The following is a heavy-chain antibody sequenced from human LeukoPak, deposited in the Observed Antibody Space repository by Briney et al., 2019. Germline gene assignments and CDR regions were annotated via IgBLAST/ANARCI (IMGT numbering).Heavy chain of an antibody. V-gene: IGHV3-66*01. CDR3: VRDGYAE. CDR2: IYTDAKT. J-gene: IGHJ4*02. D-gene: IGHD5-18*01. Sequence: GGSLRLSCAASGFIVSSKYMSWVRQAPGKGLEWVSVIYTDAKTYYVDSVKGRFTISRDNSKNMLYLQMNSLRAEDTAVYYCVRDGYAEWGQGTLVTVSS. CDR1: GFIVSSKY.